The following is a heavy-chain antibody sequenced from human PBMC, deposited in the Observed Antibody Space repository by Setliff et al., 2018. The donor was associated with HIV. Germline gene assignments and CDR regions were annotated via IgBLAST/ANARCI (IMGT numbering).Heavy chain of an antibody. J-gene: IGHJ6*02. CDR1: GFTFSTYP. V-gene: IGHV3-23*01. Sequence: PGGSLRLSCAASGFTFSTYPMSWVRQAPGKGLEWVSGISGSGGSTYYADSVKGRFTISRDTSKNTLYLQMNSLRAEDTAVYYCAKPLTQWGVSPYHYAVDVWGQGTTVTVSS. CDR2: ISGSGGST. D-gene: IGHD1-26*01. CDR3: AKPLTQWGVSPYHYAVDV.